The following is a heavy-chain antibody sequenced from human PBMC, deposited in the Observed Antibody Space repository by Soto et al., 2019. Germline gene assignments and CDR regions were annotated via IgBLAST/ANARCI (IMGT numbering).Heavy chain of an antibody. V-gene: IGHV3-49*03. J-gene: IGHJ4*02. CDR1: GFTFGDYA. CDR3: TRGDIVVVPAADGGKIDY. CDR2: IRSKAYGGTT. Sequence: GGSLRLSCTASGFTFGDYAMSWFRQAPGKGLEWVGFIRSKAYGGTTEYAASVKGRFTISRDDSKSIAYLQMNSLKTEDTAVYYCTRGDIVVVPAADGGKIDYWGQGTLVTVSS. D-gene: IGHD2-2*01.